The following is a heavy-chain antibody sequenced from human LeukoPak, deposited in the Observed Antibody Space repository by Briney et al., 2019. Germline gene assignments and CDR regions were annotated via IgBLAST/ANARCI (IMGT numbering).Heavy chain of an antibody. D-gene: IGHD6-19*01. CDR2: ISTYNGNT. CDR3: ARARSGAVARNYNWFDP. J-gene: IGHJ5*02. Sequence: GASVKVSCKASGYTFTTFDISWVRQAPGQGLEWMGWISTYNGNTNYAQNLQGRVTMTTDTSTSTAYMGLRSLTSDDTAVYYCARARSGAVARNYNWFDPWGQGTLVTVSS. V-gene: IGHV1-18*01. CDR1: GYTFTTFD.